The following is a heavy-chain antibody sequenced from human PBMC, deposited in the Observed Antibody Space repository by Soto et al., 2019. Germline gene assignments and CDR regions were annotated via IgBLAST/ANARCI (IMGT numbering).Heavy chain of an antibody. J-gene: IGHJ3*02. D-gene: IGHD1-7*01. CDR2: FDPEDGET. V-gene: IGHV1-24*01. Sequence: ASVKVSCKASGGTFSSYAISWVRQAPGKGLEWMGGFDPEDGETIYAQKFQGRVTMTEDTSTDTAYMELSSLRSEDTAVYYCATDYITGTSGAFDIWGQGTMVTVSS. CDR1: GGTFSSYA. CDR3: ATDYITGTSGAFDI.